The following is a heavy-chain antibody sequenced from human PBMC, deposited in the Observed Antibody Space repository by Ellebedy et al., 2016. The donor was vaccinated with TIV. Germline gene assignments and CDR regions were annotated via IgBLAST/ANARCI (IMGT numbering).Heavy chain of an antibody. Sequence: GESLKISCAASGFTFSRYWMSWVRQAPGKGLEWVGNINEDGSVKNYVDSVRGRFIISRDNADNSLYLQMNSLRAEDTAVYYCARDVRYFDYWGQGTLVTVSS. V-gene: IGHV3-7*03. CDR2: INEDGSVK. CDR3: ARDVRYFDY. J-gene: IGHJ4*02. CDR1: GFTFSRYW.